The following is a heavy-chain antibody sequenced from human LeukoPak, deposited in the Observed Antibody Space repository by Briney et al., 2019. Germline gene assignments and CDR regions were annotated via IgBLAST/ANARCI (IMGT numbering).Heavy chain of an antibody. Sequence: PSETLSLTCAVYGGSFSGYYWSWIRQPPGKGLEWIGEINHSGSTNYNPSLKSRVTISVDTSKNQFSLKLSSVTAADTAVYYCASIYGSGSYSRRSPAYYYYGMDVWGQGTTVTVSS. CDR1: GGSFSGYY. J-gene: IGHJ6*02. CDR2: INHSGST. D-gene: IGHD3-10*01. CDR3: ASIYGSGSYSRRSPAYYYYGMDV. V-gene: IGHV4-34*01.